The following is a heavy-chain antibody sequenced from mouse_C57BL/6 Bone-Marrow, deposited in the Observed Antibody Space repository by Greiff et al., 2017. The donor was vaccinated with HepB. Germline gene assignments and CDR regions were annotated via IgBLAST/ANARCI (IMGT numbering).Heavy chain of an antibody. CDR1: GYSITSGYD. Sequence: EVQLQQSGPGMVKPSQSLSLTCTVTGYSITSGYDWHWIRHFPGNKLEWMGYISYSGSTNYNPSLKSRISITHDTSKNHFFLKLHSVTTEDTATYYCASYDYDAFAYWGQGTLVTVSA. J-gene: IGHJ3*01. CDR2: ISYSGST. V-gene: IGHV3-1*01. D-gene: IGHD2-4*01. CDR3: ASYDYDAFAY.